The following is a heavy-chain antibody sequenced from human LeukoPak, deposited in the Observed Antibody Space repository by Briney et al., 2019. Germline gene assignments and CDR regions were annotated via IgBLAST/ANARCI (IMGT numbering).Heavy chain of an antibody. D-gene: IGHD5-18*01. CDR2: LTSGGVSA. CDR3: ASSLNTVMVSPYYLEY. CDR1: GFTLSDYS. J-gene: IGHJ4*02. V-gene: IGHV3-11*04. Sequence: GGSLRLSCAASGFTLSDYSMTWVRQAPGKGLEWISFLTSGGVSAFYADSVRGRFTVSRDDARNSLSLYMNTLRADDTAVYYCASSLNTVMVSPYYLEYWGPGTLVTVSS.